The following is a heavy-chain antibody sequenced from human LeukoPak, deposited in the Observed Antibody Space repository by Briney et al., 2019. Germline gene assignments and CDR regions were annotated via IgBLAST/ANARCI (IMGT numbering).Heavy chain of an antibody. CDR2: IYYSGST. Sequence: SETLSLTCTVSGGSVSSGSYYWSWIRQPPGKGLEWIGYIYYSGSTNYNPFLKSRVTISVDTSKNQFSLKLSSVTAADTAVYYCAQSRGDGYNLGISAFDIWGQGTMVTVSS. J-gene: IGHJ3*02. D-gene: IGHD5-24*01. CDR1: GGSVSSGSYY. CDR3: AQSRGDGYNLGISAFDI. V-gene: IGHV4-61*01.